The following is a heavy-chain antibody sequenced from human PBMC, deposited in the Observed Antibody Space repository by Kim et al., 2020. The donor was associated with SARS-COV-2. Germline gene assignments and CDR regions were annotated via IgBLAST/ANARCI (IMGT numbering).Heavy chain of an antibody. CDR2: IYYSGST. CDR1: GGSISSSSYY. D-gene: IGHD5-12*01. J-gene: IGHJ4*02. V-gene: IGHV4-39*01. Sequence: SETLSLTCTVSGGSISSSSYYWGWIRQPPGKGLEWIGSIYYSGSTYYNPSLKSRVTISVDTSKNQFSLKLSSVTAADTAVYYCARQNHRDGYNYDYWGQGTLVTVSS. CDR3: ARQNHRDGYNYDY.